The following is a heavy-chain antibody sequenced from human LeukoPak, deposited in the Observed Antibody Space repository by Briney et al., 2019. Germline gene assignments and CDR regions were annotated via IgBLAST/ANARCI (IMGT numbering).Heavy chain of an antibody. J-gene: IGHJ4*02. Sequence: PGGSLRLSCAASGFTFSSYSMNWVRQAPGKGLEWFSSISSSSSYIYYADSVKGRFTISRDNAKNSLYLQMNSLRAEDTAVYYCARVDYTSGNYVDYWGQGTLVTVSS. CDR2: ISSSSSYI. V-gene: IGHV3-21*01. CDR3: ARVDYTSGNYVDY. CDR1: GFTFSSYS. D-gene: IGHD3-10*01.